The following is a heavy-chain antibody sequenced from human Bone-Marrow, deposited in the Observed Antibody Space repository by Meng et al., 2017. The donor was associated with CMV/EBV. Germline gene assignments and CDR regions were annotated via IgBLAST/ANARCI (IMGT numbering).Heavy chain of an antibody. J-gene: IGHJ5*02. CDR2: IKSAGSEK. CDR1: GRTFRNFW. Sequence: ASERRLLQPGGSLGLSCAVSGRTFRNFWMSWVRQAAGKGLEWVANIKSAGSEKYYLASVKGRFTISRENATNSLYLQMSSLRVEDTALYYCSYGHHSNRWGQGTLVTVSS. CDR3: SYGHHSNR. V-gene: IGHV3-7*02. D-gene: IGHD4-17*01.